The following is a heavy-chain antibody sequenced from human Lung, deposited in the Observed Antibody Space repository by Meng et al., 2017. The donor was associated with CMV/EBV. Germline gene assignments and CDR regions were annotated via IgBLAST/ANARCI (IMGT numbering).Heavy chain of an antibody. Sequence: QLKVLRPGVVEKKSGASVKGSCKASESTFTEWCIYWVRQAPGKGLEWMGRINPSNGGTNYAQKFQGWVTMTRDTSISTAYMEMSRLSSDETAVYYCARDWEGSWAVFDYWGQGTLVTVSS. V-gene: IGHV1-2*04. CDR2: INPSNGGT. J-gene: IGHJ4*02. D-gene: IGHD6-13*01. CDR3: ARDWEGSWAVFDY. CDR1: ESTFTEWC.